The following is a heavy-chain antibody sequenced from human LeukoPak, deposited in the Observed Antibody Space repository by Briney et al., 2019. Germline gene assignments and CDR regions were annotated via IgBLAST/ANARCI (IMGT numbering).Heavy chain of an antibody. D-gene: IGHD6-19*01. Sequence: PGGSLRLSCAASGFTFSSYAMHWVRQAPGKGLEWVAVISYDGSNKYYADSVKGRFTISRDNSKNTLYLQMNSLRAEDTAVYYCARERRLAVAFNWFDPWGQGTLVTVSS. CDR1: GFTFSSYA. CDR3: ARERRLAVAFNWFDP. J-gene: IGHJ5*02. V-gene: IGHV3-30*04. CDR2: ISYDGSNK.